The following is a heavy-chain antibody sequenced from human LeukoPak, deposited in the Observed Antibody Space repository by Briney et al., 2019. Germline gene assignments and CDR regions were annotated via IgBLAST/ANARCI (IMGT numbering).Heavy chain of an antibody. Sequence: PSETLSLTCSVSGDSVSRSDSYWDWIRQPPGKGLEWIGTIYFSGRTYYNPSLKSRVTISVDTSKNQFSLKLSSVTAADTAVYYCARGCVVVPAAIGSFDYWGQGTLVTVSS. CDR2: IYFSGRT. J-gene: IGHJ4*02. V-gene: IGHV4-30-4*08. CDR3: ARGCVVVPAAIGSFDY. CDR1: GDSVSRSDSY. D-gene: IGHD2-2*02.